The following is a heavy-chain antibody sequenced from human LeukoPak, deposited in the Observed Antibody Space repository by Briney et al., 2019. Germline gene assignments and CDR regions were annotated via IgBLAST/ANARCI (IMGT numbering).Heavy chain of an antibody. D-gene: IGHD2-2*01. Sequence: ASETLSLTCTVSGGSISTYSWTWIRQPPGKGLEWIGYIYYSGSTNYNPSLKSRVTISVDTSKNQFSLKLSSVTAADTAVYYCARMLGYCSSTSCYGALGYYYGMDVWGKGTTVTVSS. J-gene: IGHJ6*04. CDR2: IYYSGST. CDR3: ARMLGYCSSTSCYGALGYYYGMDV. CDR1: GGSISTYS. V-gene: IGHV4-59*12.